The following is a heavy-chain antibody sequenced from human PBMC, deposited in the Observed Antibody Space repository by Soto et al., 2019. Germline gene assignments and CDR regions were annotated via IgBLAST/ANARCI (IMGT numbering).Heavy chain of an antibody. D-gene: IGHD2-15*01. CDR3: AKDICSGGSCQEYSYGMDV. V-gene: IGHV3-43*01. Sequence: GSLRLSCAASGFTFDDYTMHWVRQAPGKGLEWVSLISWDGGSTYYADSVKGRFTISRDNSKNSLYLQMNSLRTEDTALYYCAKDICSGGSCQEYSYGMDVWGQGITVTV. CDR1: GFTFDDYT. CDR2: ISWDGGST. J-gene: IGHJ6*02.